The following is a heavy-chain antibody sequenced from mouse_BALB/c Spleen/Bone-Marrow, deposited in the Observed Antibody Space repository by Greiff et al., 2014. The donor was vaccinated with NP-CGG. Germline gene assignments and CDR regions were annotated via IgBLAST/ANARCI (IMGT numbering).Heavy chain of an antibody. CDR2: IDPETGDT. CDR3: TSRIYYRGAMDY. Sequence: VQLQQSGAELVRPGASVTLSCKASGYTFTDYEMYWVKQTPVHGLEWIGTIDPETGDTDYNQKFKGKATLTADKFSNTAYMELRSLTSEDSAGYYCTSRIYYRGAMDYWGQGTSVSVSS. V-gene: IGHV1-15*01. CDR1: GYTFTDYE. J-gene: IGHJ4*01. D-gene: IGHD2-14*01.